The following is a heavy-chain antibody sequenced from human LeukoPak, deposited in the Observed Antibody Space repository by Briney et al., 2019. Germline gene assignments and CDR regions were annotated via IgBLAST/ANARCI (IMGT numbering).Heavy chain of an antibody. Sequence: SETLSLTCTVSGGSISGYYWSWIRQPPGKGLEWIGYIFYSGSTNYNPSLKSRVTISVDTSKNQFSLKLSSVTAADTAVYYCARGEWDLLFDYWGQGTLGTFSS. CDR2: IFYSGST. J-gene: IGHJ4*02. V-gene: IGHV4-59*01. CDR3: ARGEWDLLFDY. CDR1: GGSISGYY. D-gene: IGHD1-26*01.